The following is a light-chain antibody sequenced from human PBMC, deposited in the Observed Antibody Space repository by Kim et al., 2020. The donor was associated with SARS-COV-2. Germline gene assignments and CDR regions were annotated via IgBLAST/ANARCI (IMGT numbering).Light chain of an antibody. J-gene: IGKJ2*01. CDR3: QQYDNY. CDR2: KAS. CDR1: QSNSMW. Sequence: STLSASVGDRVIITCRASQSNSMWLAWYQQKPGKGTKLLISKASSLQSGGPSRFSGSGSGTEFTLTISSLQPDDFGTYYCQQYDNYFGQGTKLEI. V-gene: IGKV1-5*03.